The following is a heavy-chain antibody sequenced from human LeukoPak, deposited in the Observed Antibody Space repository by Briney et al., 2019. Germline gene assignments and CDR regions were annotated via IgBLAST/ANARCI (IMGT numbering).Heavy chain of an antibody. V-gene: IGHV3-30-3*01. CDR1: GFTFSSYA. CDR3: AKAPSSSWYLSFDY. CDR2: ISYDGSNK. D-gene: IGHD6-13*01. Sequence: PGRSLRLSCAASGFTFSSYAMHWVRQAPGKGLEWVAVISYDGSNKYYADSVKGRFTISRDNSKNTLYLQMNSLRAEDTAVYYCAKAPSSSWYLSFDYRGQGTLVTVSS. J-gene: IGHJ4*02.